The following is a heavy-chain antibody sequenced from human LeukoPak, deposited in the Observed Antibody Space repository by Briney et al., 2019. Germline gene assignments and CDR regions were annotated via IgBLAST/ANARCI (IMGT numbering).Heavy chain of an antibody. D-gene: IGHD6-13*01. Sequence: PGGSLRLSCAASGFTFSSYEMNWVRQAPGKGLEWVSYTSSSGSTIYYADSVKGRFTISRDNAKNSLYLQMNSLRAEDTAVYYSAARSSWYGFYYYYMDVWGKGTTVTISS. J-gene: IGHJ6*03. V-gene: IGHV3-48*03. CDR2: TSSSGSTI. CDR3: AARSSWYGFYYYYMDV. CDR1: GFTFSSYE.